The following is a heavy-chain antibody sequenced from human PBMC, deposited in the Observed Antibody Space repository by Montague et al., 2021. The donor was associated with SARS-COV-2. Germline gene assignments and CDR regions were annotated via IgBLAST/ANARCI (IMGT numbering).Heavy chain of an antibody. V-gene: IGHV4-39*01. CDR3: AGHTRSGVIGNYFDP. Sequence: SETLSLTCTVSAGYFSSAIYEWWGLLLQPPWEGQQFILSSSSSSITTYHPSLKTRVTDSVDTSGRKFYLRLHSVTATDTAVYYCAGHTRSGVIGNYFDPWGQGTLVTVSS. J-gene: IGHJ4*02. CDR2: SSSSSIT. D-gene: IGHD2-21*01. CDR1: AGYFSSAIYE.